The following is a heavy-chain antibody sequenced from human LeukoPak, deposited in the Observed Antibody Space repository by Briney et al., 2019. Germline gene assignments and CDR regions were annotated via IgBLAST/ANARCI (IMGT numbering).Heavy chain of an antibody. CDR3: AKLGTARSGPNDY. V-gene: IGHV3-30*04. CDR2: ISYDGTNK. D-gene: IGHD2-21*02. J-gene: IGHJ4*02. Sequence: GGSLRLSCAASGFTFSSYTMHWVRQAPGKGLEWVAVISYDGTNKYYTDSVTGRFTISRDNSKNTLYLQMNSLRAEDTAVYYCAKLGTARSGPNDYWGQGTLVTVSS. CDR1: GFTFSSYT.